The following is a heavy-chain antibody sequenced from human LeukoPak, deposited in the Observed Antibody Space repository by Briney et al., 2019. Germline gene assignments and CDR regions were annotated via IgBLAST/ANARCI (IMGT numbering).Heavy chain of an antibody. Sequence: ASVKVSCKASGYTFTSYGINWVRQAPGQGLEWRGWISAYNSNTRYAQKLQGRVTMTTDTSTSTAYMELRSLSSDDTAVYYCARDALAVTPLDYWGQGTLVTVSS. CDR2: ISAYNSNT. D-gene: IGHD6-19*01. CDR3: ARDALAVTPLDY. V-gene: IGHV1-18*01. J-gene: IGHJ4*02. CDR1: GYTFTSYG.